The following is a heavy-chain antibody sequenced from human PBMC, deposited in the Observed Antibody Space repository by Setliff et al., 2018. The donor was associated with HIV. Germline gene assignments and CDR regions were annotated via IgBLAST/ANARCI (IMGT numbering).Heavy chain of an antibody. J-gene: IGHJ4*02. CDR2: INHSGST. CDR1: GGSFSGYY. V-gene: IGHV4-34*01. Sequence: SETLSLTCAVYGGSFSGYYWSWIRQPPGKGLEWIGEINHSGSTNCNPSLKSRVTISVDTSKDQFSLKLSSVTAADTAVYYCARGGSDPYYSGSSGPYPPGYWGQGTLVTVSS. CDR3: ARGGSDPYYSGSSGPYPPGY. D-gene: IGHD3-22*01.